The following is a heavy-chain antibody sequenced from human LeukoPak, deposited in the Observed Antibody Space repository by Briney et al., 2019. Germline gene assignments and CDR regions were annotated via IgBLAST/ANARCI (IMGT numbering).Heavy chain of an antibody. CDR1: GGSISSSSYY. CDR3: ARGIAAAGPYYYYMTS. CDR2: IYYSGST. D-gene: IGHD6-13*01. Sequence: SETLSLTCTVSGGSISSSSYYWGWIRQPPGKGLEWIGSIYYSGSTYYNPSLKSRVTISVDTSKNQFSLKLSSVTAADTAVYYCARGIAAAGPYYYYMTSGAKGPRSPSP. V-gene: IGHV4-39*01. J-gene: IGHJ6*03.